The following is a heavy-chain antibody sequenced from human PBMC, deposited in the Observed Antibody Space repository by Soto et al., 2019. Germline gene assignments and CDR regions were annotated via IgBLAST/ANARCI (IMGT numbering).Heavy chain of an antibody. CDR1: GFTFSSYW. J-gene: IGHJ6*02. Sequence: PGGSLRLSCAASGFTFSSYWMSWVRQAPGKGLEWVANIKQDGSEKYYVDSVKGRFTISRDNAKNSLYLQMNSLRAEDTAVYYCARAGVGYCSSTSCYYYYGMDVWGQGTTVTVSS. V-gene: IGHV3-7*01. CDR2: IKQDGSEK. D-gene: IGHD2-2*01. CDR3: ARAGVGYCSSTSCYYYYGMDV.